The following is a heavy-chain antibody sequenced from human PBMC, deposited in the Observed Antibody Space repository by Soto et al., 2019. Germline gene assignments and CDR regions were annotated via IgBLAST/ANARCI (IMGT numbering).Heavy chain of an antibody. CDR3: ARGYYYDSSGYYYAPDAFEI. CDR2: INAGNGNT. CDR1: GYTFTSYA. J-gene: IGHJ3*02. D-gene: IGHD3-22*01. Sequence: ASVKVSCKASGYTFTSYAMHWVRQAPGQRLEWMGWINAGNGNTKYSQKFQGRVTITRDTSASTAYMELSSLRSEDTAVYYCARGYYYDSSGYYYAPDAFEIRGQGTTVTVSS. V-gene: IGHV1-3*01.